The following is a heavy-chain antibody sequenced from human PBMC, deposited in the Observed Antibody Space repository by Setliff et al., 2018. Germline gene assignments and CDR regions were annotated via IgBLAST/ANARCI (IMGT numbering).Heavy chain of an antibody. V-gene: IGHV1-2*04. CDR2: LNPRTGGT. CDR1: GYSFTDFY. D-gene: IGHD1-26*01. Sequence: ASVKVSCKTSGYSFTDFYIHWVRHAPGHGLEWLGRLNPRTGGTNLPQRFQGWVTMTRDTSISTAYMELSRLRSDDTAVYYCARRMWELRSDAFDIWGQGTMVTVSS. CDR3: ARRMWELRSDAFDI. J-gene: IGHJ3*02.